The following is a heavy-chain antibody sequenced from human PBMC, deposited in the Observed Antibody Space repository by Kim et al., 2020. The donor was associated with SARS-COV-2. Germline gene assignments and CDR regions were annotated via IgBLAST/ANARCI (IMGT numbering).Heavy chain of an antibody. D-gene: IGHD3-10*01. CDR3: GRGGVTAALDY. Sequence: GGSMRLSCAASGFTLRNYWMHWGRQAPGKGLVWVSGVNGDASTTNYADSVGGRFTISRDNAKNMLYLQMNSLEVEDTAVYYCGRGGVTAALDYWGQGTLITVSS. V-gene: IGHV3-74*01. CDR2: VNGDASTT. J-gene: IGHJ4*02. CDR1: GFTLRNYW.